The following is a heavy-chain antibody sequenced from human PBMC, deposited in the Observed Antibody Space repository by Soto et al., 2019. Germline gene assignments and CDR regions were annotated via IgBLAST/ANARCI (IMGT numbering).Heavy chain of an antibody. D-gene: IGHD7-27*01. CDR1: GFTFSSYT. CDR3: AKAWGIDY. Sequence: EVQLLESGGGLVEPGGSRRLSCAASGFTFSSYTMSWVRQAPGKGLEWVSTISGSGSSTYSADSVKGRFTISRDNSKNTLYLQMNSLGGEDTAIYYCAKAWGIDYWGQGTLVTVSS. V-gene: IGHV3-23*01. CDR2: ISGSGSST. J-gene: IGHJ4*02.